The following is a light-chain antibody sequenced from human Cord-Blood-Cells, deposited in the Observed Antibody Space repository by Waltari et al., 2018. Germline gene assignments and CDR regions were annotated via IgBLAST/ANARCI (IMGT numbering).Light chain of an antibody. Sequence: DIVMTQSTDALAVSLGERATINCKSSQSVLYTSNNKNYLAWYQHKPGQPPKLLIYWASTRESGVPDRFSGSGSGTDFTLTISSLQAEDVAVYYCQQYYSTPQWTFGQGTKVEIK. CDR3: QQYYSTPQWT. CDR2: WAS. J-gene: IGKJ1*01. CDR1: QSVLYTSNNKNY. V-gene: IGKV4-1*01.